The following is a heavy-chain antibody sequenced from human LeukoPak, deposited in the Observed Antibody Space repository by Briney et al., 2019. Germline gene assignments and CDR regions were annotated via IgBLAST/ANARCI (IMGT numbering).Heavy chain of an antibody. CDR1: GFTFSSYA. V-gene: IGHV3-23*01. J-gene: IGHJ4*02. CDR2: ISGSGGST. CDR3: AERIRDSSGYYYFDC. Sequence: GGSLRLSCAASGFTFSSYAMSWVRQAPVKGLEWVSTISGSGGSTYYADSVKGRFTISRDNSKNTLYLQMNSLRAEDTAVYYCAERIRDSSGYYYFDCWGQGTLVTVSS. D-gene: IGHD3-22*01.